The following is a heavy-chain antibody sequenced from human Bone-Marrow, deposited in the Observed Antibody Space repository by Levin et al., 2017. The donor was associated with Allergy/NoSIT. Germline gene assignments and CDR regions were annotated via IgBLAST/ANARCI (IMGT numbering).Heavy chain of an antibody. J-gene: IGHJ4*02. CDR1: GFAFRNYA. D-gene: IGHD3-16*01. CDR3: ARSGGRERPFDY. V-gene: IGHV3-30*14. CDR2: ISYDGSER. Sequence: GGSLRLSCVASGFAFRNYAMHWVRQAPGKGLEWVALISYDGSERYYGGSVKGRFTISRDTSRNTLSLQMNSLTSEDTAIYYCARSGGRERPFDYWGQGTLVTVSS.